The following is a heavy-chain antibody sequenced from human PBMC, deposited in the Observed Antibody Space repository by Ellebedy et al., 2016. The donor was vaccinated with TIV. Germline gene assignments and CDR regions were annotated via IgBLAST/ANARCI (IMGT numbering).Heavy chain of an antibody. J-gene: IGHJ4*02. Sequence: ASVKVSCXASGYSFTESYINWLRQAPGQGLEWMGWINPVSGGINYAQKFRGRVTITRDTSSSTAYMELSSLTSDDTAVYFCARGTKSSASYWGLGTRVTVSS. CDR2: INPVSGGI. CDR3: ARGTKSSASY. CDR1: GYSFTESY. V-gene: IGHV1-2*02. D-gene: IGHD6-6*01.